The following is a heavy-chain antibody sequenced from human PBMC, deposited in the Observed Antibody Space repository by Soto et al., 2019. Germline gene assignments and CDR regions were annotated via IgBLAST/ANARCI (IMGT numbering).Heavy chain of an antibody. CDR3: ARDLYYYGSGSSHPFDY. V-gene: IGHV3-74*01. CDR2: INSDGSRT. J-gene: IGHJ4*02. D-gene: IGHD3-10*01. Sequence: GSLRLSCAASGFTFSSYWMHWVRQAPGKGLVWVSRINSDGSRTTYADSVKGRFTISRDNAKNTLYLQMNSLRAEDTAVYYCARDLYYYGSGSSHPFDYWGQGTLVTVSS. CDR1: GFTFSSYW.